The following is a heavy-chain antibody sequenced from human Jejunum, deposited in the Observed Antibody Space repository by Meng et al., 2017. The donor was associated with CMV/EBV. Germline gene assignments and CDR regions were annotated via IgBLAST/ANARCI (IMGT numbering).Heavy chain of an antibody. D-gene: IGHD6-13*01. Sequence: CKPSGGAYSSHGVSRVRQDPGQGLEWMGGIIPPFAKINYAQKFQGRVTFTTDESATTDYRELSGLGFDDTAVDYCARESPTAALLYWGQGTLVTVSS. J-gene: IGHJ4*02. CDR1: GGAYSSHG. V-gene: IGHV1-69*05. CDR2: IIPPFAKI. CDR3: ARESPTAALLY.